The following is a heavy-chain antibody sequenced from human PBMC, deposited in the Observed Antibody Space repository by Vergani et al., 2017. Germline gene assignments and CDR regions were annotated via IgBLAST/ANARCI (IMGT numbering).Heavy chain of an antibody. V-gene: IGHV1-8*01. J-gene: IGHJ6*02. D-gene: IGHD2-2*01. CDR2: INPNSGGT. CDR3: ARELTYVPAAELPYYYYGMDV. Sequence: QVQLVQSGAEVKKPGASVKVSCKASGYTFTSYDINWVRQATGQGLEWMGWINPNSGGTNYAQKFQGRVTMTRNTSISTAYMELSSLRSEDTAVYYCARELTYVPAAELPYYYYGMDVWGQGTTVTVSS. CDR1: GYTFTSYD.